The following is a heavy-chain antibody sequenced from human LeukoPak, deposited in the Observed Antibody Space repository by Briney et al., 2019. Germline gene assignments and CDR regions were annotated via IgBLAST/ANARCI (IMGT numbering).Heavy chain of an antibody. J-gene: IGHJ4*02. CDR2: IYYSGST. V-gene: IGHV4-59*12. Sequence: PSETLSLTCTVSGGSISSYYWSWIRQPPGKGLEWIGYIYYSGSTYYNPSLKSRVTISVDTSKNQFSLKLSSVTAADTAVYYCSGATNYFDYWGQGTLVTVSS. CDR3: SGATNYFDY. D-gene: IGHD1-26*01. CDR1: GGSISSYY.